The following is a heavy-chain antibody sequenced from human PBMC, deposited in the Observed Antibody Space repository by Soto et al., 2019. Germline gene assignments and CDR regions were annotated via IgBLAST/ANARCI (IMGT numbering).Heavy chain of an antibody. J-gene: IGHJ5*02. Sequence: GESLKISCRSFGFDFTDYWIGWVRQMPGKGLEWMGIIYPRDSDTRYSPSFEGQVTISADKSISTAYLQWSSLKASDTAMYYCARVTSLISFGGAQGPWGKEPLVTVPS. V-gene: IGHV5-51*01. D-gene: IGHD3-16*01. CDR1: GFDFTDYW. CDR2: IYPRDSDT. CDR3: ARVTSLISFGGAQGP.